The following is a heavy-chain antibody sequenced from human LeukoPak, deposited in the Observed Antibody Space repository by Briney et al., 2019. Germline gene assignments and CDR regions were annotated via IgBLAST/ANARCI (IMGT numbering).Heavy chain of an antibody. CDR3: ARGPTGTRYYYGSGSYYPNWFDP. Sequence: SVKVSCKASGGTFSSYAISWVRQAPGQGLEWMGGIIPIFGTANYAQKFQGRVTITADKSTSTAYMELSSLRSEDTAVYYCARGPTGTRYYYGSGSYYPNWFDPWGQGTLVTVSS. D-gene: IGHD3-10*01. V-gene: IGHV1-69*06. J-gene: IGHJ5*02. CDR2: IIPIFGTA. CDR1: GGTFSSYA.